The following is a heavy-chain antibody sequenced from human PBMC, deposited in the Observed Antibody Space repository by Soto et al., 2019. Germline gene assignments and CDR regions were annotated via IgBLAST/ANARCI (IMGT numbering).Heavy chain of an antibody. V-gene: IGHV4-30-2*01. CDR2: IYHSGST. CDR1: GGSISSGGYS. Sequence: QLQLQESGSGLVRPSQTLSLTCAVSGGSISSGGYSWNWIRQPPGKGLEWIGYIYHSGSTLYNPSLKSRGTISVDKSKHQFSLKLSSVTAADTAVYYCARDQLEGNWVDPWGQGTLVTVSS. CDR3: ARDQLEGNWVDP. D-gene: IGHD1-1*01. J-gene: IGHJ5*02.